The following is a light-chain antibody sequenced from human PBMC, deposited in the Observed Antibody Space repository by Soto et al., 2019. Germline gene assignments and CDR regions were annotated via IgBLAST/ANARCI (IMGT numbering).Light chain of an antibody. CDR3: QQSYSTPHT. Sequence: DIQMTQSPSTLSASVGDRVTITCRASQSISSWLAWYQQKLGRAPRLLIYDASSLESGVPSRFSGSGYGTEFTLTISSLQPDDFATYYCQQSYSTPHTFGGGTKVEIK. CDR1: QSISSW. J-gene: IGKJ4*01. V-gene: IGKV1-5*01. CDR2: DAS.